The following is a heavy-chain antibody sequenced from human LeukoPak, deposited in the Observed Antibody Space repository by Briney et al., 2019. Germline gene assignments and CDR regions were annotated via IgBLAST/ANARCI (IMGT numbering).Heavy chain of an antibody. CDR3: ARDLLDTSMVHYWYFDL. Sequence: SETLSLTCTVSGSSISSGEYYWSCLRQHPGKDLEWIVYIYYNRSTYYNPSLKRRVSISVDTSKNQYSLKLSSVTAADTAVYYCARDLLDTSMVHYWYFDLWGRGTLVTVSS. CDR2: IYYNRST. CDR1: GSSISSGEYY. D-gene: IGHD5-18*01. J-gene: IGHJ2*01. V-gene: IGHV4-31*03.